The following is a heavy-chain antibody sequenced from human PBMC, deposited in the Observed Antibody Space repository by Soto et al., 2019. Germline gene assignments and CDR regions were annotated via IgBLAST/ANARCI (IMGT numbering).Heavy chain of an antibody. CDR3: AKDGGGGDLSGGY. D-gene: IGHD2-21*02. CDR1: GFTFSSYG. CDR2: ISYDGSNK. J-gene: IGHJ4*02. V-gene: IGHV3-30*18. Sequence: QVQLVESGGGVVQPGRSLRLSCAASGFTFSSYGMHWVRQAPGKGLEWVAVISYDGSNKYYADSVKGRFTISRDNSKNTLYLQMNSLRAEDTAVYYFAKDGGGGDLSGGYWGQGTLVTVSS.